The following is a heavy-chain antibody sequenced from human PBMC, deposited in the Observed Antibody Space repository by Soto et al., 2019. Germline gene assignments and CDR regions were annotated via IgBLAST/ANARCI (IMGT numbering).Heavy chain of an antibody. J-gene: IGHJ4*02. Sequence: QVQLVQSGAEVKKPGASVKVSCKASGYTFTSYGISWVRQAPGQGLEWMAWISAYNGNTNYAQKLQGRVTMTTDTSTSTAYMELRSLRSDDTAVYYCAATRLRYFDWLLYPFDYWGQGTLVTVSS. CDR2: ISAYNGNT. CDR1: GYTFTSYG. CDR3: AATRLRYFDWLLYPFDY. D-gene: IGHD3-9*01. V-gene: IGHV1-18*01.